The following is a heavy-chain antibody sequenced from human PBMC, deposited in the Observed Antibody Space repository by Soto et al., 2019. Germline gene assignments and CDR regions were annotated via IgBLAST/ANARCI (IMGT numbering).Heavy chain of an antibody. CDR1: GFTFSSYS. V-gene: IGHV3-21*01. CDR2: ISSSSSYI. CDR3: ARAHLSSSWTRRINAFEI. J-gene: IGHJ3*02. Sequence: EVQLVESGGGLVKPGGSLRLSCAASGFTFSSYSMNWVRQAPGKGLEWVSSISSSSSYIYYADSVKGRFTISRDNAKNSLDLQMNILRAEDTAVYYCARAHLSSSWTRRINAFEIGGQGTLVTVAS. D-gene: IGHD6-13*01.